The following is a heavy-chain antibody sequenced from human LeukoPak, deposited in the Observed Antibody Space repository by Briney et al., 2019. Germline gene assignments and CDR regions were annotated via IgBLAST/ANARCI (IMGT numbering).Heavy chain of an antibody. Sequence: GSSVKVSCKASGGTFSSYAISWVRQAPGQGLEWMGGIIPIFGTANYAQKFQGRVTITADESTSTAYMEQSSLRSEDTAVYYCAREWRSRDFWSGLYFPYFDYWGQGTLVTVSS. V-gene: IGHV1-69*01. CDR2: IIPIFGTA. CDR1: GGTFSSYA. D-gene: IGHD3-3*01. CDR3: AREWRSRDFWSGLYFPYFDY. J-gene: IGHJ4*02.